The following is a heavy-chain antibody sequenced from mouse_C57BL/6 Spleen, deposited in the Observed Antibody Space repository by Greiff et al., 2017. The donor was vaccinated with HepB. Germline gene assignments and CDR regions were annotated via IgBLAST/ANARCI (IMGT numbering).Heavy chain of an antibody. V-gene: IGHV7-3*01. CDR1: GFTFTDYY. J-gene: IGHJ4*01. CDR2: IRNKANGYTT. D-gene: IGHD1-1*01. CDR3: ARYRDYSYAMDY. Sequence: EVKLEESGGGLVQPGGSLSLSCAASGFTFTDYYMSWVRQPPGKALEWLGFIRNKANGYTTEYSASVKGRFTISRDNSQSILYLQMNALRAEDSATYYCARYRDYSYAMDYWGQGTSVTVSS.